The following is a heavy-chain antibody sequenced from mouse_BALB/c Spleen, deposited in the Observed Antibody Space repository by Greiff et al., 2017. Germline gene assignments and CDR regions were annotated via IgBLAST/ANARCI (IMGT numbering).Heavy chain of an antibody. CDR2: ISSGGSYT. CDR3: ARQRWLLSWFAY. V-gene: IGHV5-6*01. Sequence: DVHLVESGGDLVKPGGSLKLSCAASGFTFSSYGMSWVRQTPDKRLEWVATISSGGSYTYYPDSVKGRFTISRDNAKNTLYLQMSSLKSEDTAMYYCARQRWLLSWFAYWGQGTLVTVSA. J-gene: IGHJ3*01. CDR1: GFTFSSYG. D-gene: IGHD2-3*01.